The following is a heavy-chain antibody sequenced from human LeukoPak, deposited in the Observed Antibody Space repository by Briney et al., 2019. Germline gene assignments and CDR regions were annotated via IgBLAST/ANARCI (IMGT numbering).Heavy chain of an antibody. CDR2: ISGSGGST. CDR1: GFTFSIYA. J-gene: IGHJ6*03. Sequence: GGSLRLSCAASGFTFSIYAMSWVRQAPGKGLEWVSAISGSGGSTYYSDSVKGRFTISRDNAKNTLHLQMNSLRAEDTAVFYCAKSIAARSGDYYMDVWGKGTTVTVSS. D-gene: IGHD6-6*01. V-gene: IGHV3-23*01. CDR3: AKSIAARSGDYYMDV.